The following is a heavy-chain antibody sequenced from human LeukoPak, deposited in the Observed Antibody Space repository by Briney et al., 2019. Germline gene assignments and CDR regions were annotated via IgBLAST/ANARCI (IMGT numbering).Heavy chain of an antibody. Sequence: IPILGIANYAQKFQGRVTITADKSTSTAYMELSSLRSEDTAVYYCAREEKGYYYDSSGSDYWGQGTLVTVSS. V-gene: IGHV1-69*04. CDR2: IPILGIA. D-gene: IGHD3-22*01. CDR3: AREEKGYYYDSSGSDY. J-gene: IGHJ4*02.